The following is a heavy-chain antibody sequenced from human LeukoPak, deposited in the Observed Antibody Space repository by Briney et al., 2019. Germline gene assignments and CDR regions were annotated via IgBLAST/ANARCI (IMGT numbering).Heavy chain of an antibody. D-gene: IGHD1-26*01. CDR2: IRYDETNK. Sequence: GGSLRLSGAASGLTFSSSGMHWVRQAPGKGLEGVAFIRYDETNKHYADSVKGRFTISRDNSKNTLYLQMNSLRSEDTAVYYCAKGVYGGSSGGFYFDYWGQGALVTVSS. J-gene: IGHJ4*02. CDR3: AKGVYGGSSGGFYFDY. V-gene: IGHV3-30*02. CDR1: GLTFSSSG.